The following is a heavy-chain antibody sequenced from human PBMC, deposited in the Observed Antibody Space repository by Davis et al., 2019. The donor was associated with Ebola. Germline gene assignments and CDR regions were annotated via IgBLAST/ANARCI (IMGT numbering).Heavy chain of an antibody. CDR3: TTSPLGDYSAAN. CDR1: GFTFSSYG. CDR2: ISYDGSNK. D-gene: IGHD3-16*01. J-gene: IGHJ4*02. Sequence: GGSLRLSCAASGFTFSSYGMHWVRQAPGKGLEWVAVISYDGSNKYYADSVKGRFTISRDNSKNTLYLQMNSLQSEDSAMYYCTTSPLGDYSAANWGQGTLVTVSS. V-gene: IGHV3-30*03.